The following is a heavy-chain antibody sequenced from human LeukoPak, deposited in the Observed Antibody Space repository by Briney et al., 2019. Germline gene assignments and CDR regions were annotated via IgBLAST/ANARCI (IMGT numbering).Heavy chain of an antibody. V-gene: IGHV1-69*13. CDR1: GYTFSSYA. D-gene: IGHD3-22*01. Sequence: ASVKISCKASGYTFSSYAISWVRQAPGQGLEWMGGIIPIFGTANYAQKFQGRVTITADESTSTAYMELSSLRSEDTAVYYCASAYYYDSSGYSPCDYWGQGTLVTVSS. CDR3: ASAYYYDSSGYSPCDY. CDR2: IIPIFGTA. J-gene: IGHJ4*02.